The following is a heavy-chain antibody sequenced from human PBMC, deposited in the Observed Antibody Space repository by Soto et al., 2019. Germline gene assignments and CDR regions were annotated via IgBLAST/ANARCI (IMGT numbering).Heavy chain of an antibody. J-gene: IGHJ5*01. CDR3: ARQGYVTMVLLVIITVQNWFDF. CDR2: IYYSGST. D-gene: IGHD3-10*01. CDR1: GGSISSYY. Sequence: PSETLSLTCTVSGGSISSYYWSWIRQPPGKGLEWIGYIYYSGSTNYNTSLKSRVTISVDTSKNQLSLKLSSVTTADTAVYYCARQGYVTMVLLVIITVQNWFDFWGQGILVTVSS. V-gene: IGHV4-59*08.